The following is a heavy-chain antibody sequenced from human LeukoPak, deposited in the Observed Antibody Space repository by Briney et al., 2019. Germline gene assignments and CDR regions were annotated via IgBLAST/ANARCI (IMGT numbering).Heavy chain of an antibody. CDR1: GFTFRDYR. Sequence: GGSLRLSCAASGFTFRDYRMMWVRQAPRKGLEWVSSISSSSTSIYYADSVKGRFTTSRDNAKNSLFLQINSLRVEDTAVYYCARDTTLYYYDSSGPDYWGQGTLVTVSS. J-gene: IGHJ4*02. D-gene: IGHD3-22*01. V-gene: IGHV3-48*01. CDR3: ARDTTLYYYDSSGPDY. CDR2: ISSSSTSI.